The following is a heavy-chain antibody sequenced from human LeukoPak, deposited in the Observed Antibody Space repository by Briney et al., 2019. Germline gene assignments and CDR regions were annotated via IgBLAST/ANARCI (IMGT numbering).Heavy chain of an antibody. CDR2: INPNSGGT. J-gene: IGHJ3*02. CDR1: RGTFTNYA. CDR3: ARAAYCSGGSCYSRVAFDI. V-gene: IGHV1-2*02. D-gene: IGHD2-15*01. Sequence: GASVKVSCKASRGTFTNYAISWVRQAPGQGLEWMGWINPNSGGTNYAQKFQGRVTMTRDTSISTAYMELSRLRSDDTAVYYCARAAYCSGGSCYSRVAFDIWGQGTMVTVSS.